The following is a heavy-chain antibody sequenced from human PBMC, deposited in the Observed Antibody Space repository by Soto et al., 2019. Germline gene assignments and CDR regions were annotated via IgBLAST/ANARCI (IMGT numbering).Heavy chain of an antibody. V-gene: IGHV4-31*02. CDR1: GGSISSGGYY. J-gene: IGHJ4*02. CDR3: ARADCTAGSCYNFDY. D-gene: IGHD2-15*01. CDR2: IYYSGST. Sequence: QVQLQESGPGLVKPSQTLSLTWTVSGGSISSGGYYWSWIRQHPGKGLEWIGYIYYSGSTYYNPSLKSRVTISVDTSKNQFFLKLSSVTAADTAVYYCARADCTAGSCYNFDYWGQGTLVTVSS.